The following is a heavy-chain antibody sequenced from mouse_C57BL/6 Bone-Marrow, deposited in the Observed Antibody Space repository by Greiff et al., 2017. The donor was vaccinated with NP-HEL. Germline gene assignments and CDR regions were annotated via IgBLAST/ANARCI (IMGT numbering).Heavy chain of an antibody. Sequence: VQLQQSGTELVKPGASVKLSCKASGYTFTSYWMHWVKQRPGQGLEWIGNINPSNGGTNYNEKFKSKATLTVDKSSSTAYMQLSSLTSEDSAVYYCARWFTTVVEDYAMDYWGQGTSVTVSS. J-gene: IGHJ4*01. D-gene: IGHD1-1*01. CDR3: ARWFTTVVEDYAMDY. CDR2: INPSNGGT. CDR1: GYTFTSYW. V-gene: IGHV1-53*01.